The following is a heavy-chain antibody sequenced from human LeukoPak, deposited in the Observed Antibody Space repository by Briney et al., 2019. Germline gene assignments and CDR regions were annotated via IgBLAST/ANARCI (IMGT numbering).Heavy chain of an antibody. J-gene: IGHJ4*02. CDR3: STVSPYYGSGTTSPDS. CDR1: GFPFSNAW. Sequence: GGSPRLSCAASGFPFSNAWTSWVRQAPGKGLEWVGRIKSKTDGGKTDYAAPVQGRFSISRDDSENTLYLQMNGLNTEDTAVYYCSTVSPYYGSGTTSPDSWGQGTLVVVSS. D-gene: IGHD3-10*01. CDR2: IKSKTDGGKT. V-gene: IGHV3-15*01.